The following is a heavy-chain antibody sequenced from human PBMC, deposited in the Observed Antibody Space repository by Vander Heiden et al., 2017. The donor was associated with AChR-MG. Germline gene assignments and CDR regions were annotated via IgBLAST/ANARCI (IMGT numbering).Heavy chain of an antibody. CDR1: GYTFTSYY. V-gene: IGHV1-46*01. CDR2: INPSGGST. D-gene: IGHD5-12*01. CDR3: ARVGDGYNYVFGRLDY. J-gene: IGHJ4*02. Sequence: QVQLVQSGAEVKKPGASVKVSCKASGYTFTSYYMHWVRQAPGQGLEWMGIINPSGGSTSYAQKFQGRVTMTRDTSTSTVYMELSSLRSEDTAVYYCARVGDGYNYVFGRLDYWGQGTLVTVSS.